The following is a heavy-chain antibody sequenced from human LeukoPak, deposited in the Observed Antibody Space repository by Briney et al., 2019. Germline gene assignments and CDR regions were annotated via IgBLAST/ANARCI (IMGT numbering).Heavy chain of an antibody. V-gene: IGHV3-30-3*01. Sequence: GRSLRLSCAASGFTFSSYAMHWVRRAPGKGLEWVAVISYDGSNKYYADSVKGRFTISRDNSKNTLYLQMNSLRAEDTAVYYCAKEGYCSSTSCKDAFDIWGQGTMVTVSS. CDR3: AKEGYCSSTSCKDAFDI. CDR2: ISYDGSNK. CDR1: GFTFSSYA. D-gene: IGHD2-2*01. J-gene: IGHJ3*02.